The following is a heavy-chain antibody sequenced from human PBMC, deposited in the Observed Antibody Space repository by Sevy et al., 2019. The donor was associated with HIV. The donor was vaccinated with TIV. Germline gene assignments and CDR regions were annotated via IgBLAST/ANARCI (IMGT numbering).Heavy chain of an antibody. Sequence: ASVKVSCKASGYTFTSYDINWVRQATGQGLEWMGWMNPNSGNTGYAQKFQGRVTMTRNTSISTAYMVLSSLRSEDTAVYYCARAGVYCSSTSCYAYYGMDVWGQGTTVTVSS. CDR1: GYTFTSYD. J-gene: IGHJ6*02. V-gene: IGHV1-8*01. CDR3: ARAGVYCSSTSCYAYYGMDV. D-gene: IGHD2-2*01. CDR2: MNPNSGNT.